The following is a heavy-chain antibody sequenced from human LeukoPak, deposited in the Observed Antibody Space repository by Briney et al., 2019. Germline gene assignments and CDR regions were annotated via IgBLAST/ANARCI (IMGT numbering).Heavy chain of an antibody. D-gene: IGHD6-25*01. CDR1: GYTFTSYD. V-gene: IGHV1-8*01. Sequence: GASVKVSCKASGYTFTSYDINWVRQATGQGLEWMGWMNPNSGNTGYAQKFQGRVNMTRNTSISTAYMELSSLRSEDTAVYYCARGQSYTHFYSSEGVDYWGQGTLVTVSS. J-gene: IGHJ4*02. CDR2: MNPNSGNT. CDR3: ARGQSYTHFYSSEGVDY.